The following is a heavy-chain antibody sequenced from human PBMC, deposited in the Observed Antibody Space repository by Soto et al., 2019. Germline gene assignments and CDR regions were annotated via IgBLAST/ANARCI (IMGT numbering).Heavy chain of an antibody. Sequence: SETLSLTCTVSGGSMSRYYWSWIRQPPGKGLECIGYIYYTGSTNYNPSLKSRVTISIDTSKNQISLNLTSVSAADTAVYYCARHATRSHDHWRQGTLVTVSS. J-gene: IGHJ4*02. V-gene: IGHV4-59*08. CDR3: ARHATRSHDH. CDR2: IYYTGST. CDR1: GGSMSRYY.